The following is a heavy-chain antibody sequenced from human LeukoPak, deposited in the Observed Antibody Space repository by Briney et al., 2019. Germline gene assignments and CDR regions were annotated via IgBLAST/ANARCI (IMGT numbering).Heavy chain of an antibody. CDR3: AREKRTTDFWTGHYDS. CDR2: IYSAGNT. Sequence: PGGSLRLSCAASGFTVSNSYMSWVRQVPGKGLEWVSVIYSAGNTYYVDSVKGRFTISRQNSKNTVYLQMNDLRAEDTAVYYCAREKRTTDFWTGHYDSWGQGTQVTVSS. J-gene: IGHJ4*02. V-gene: IGHV3-53*04. CDR1: GFTVSNSY. D-gene: IGHD3/OR15-3a*01.